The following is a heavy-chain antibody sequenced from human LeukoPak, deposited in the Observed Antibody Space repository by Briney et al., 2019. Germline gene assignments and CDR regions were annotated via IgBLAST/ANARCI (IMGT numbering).Heavy chain of an antibody. CDR3: ARDSKGSGSYYTWSDP. D-gene: IGHD3-10*01. CDR2: IDYSGST. J-gene: IGHJ5*02. Sequence: SETLSLTCTVSGVSISSYYWNWVRQPPGKGLEWVGYIDYSGSTNYNPSLKSRVIVSVDTSKTQFSLKLSSVTAADTAVYYCARDSKGSGSYYTWSDPWGRGTLVTVSS. V-gene: IGHV4-59*01. CDR1: GVSISSYY.